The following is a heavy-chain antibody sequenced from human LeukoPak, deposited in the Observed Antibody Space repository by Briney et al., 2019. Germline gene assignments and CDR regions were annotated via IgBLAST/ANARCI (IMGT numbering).Heavy chain of an antibody. Sequence: PGGSLILSCAASGFTFSTYWMSWVRQAPGKGLEWVANIKQDGSEKYYVDSVKGRFTISRDRNTPYLQMNSLRAEDTAVYYCATLTTTQTYFNYWGQGTLVTVSS. D-gene: IGHD1-14*01. V-gene: IGHV3-7*05. CDR3: ATLTTTQTYFNY. J-gene: IGHJ4*02. CDR2: IKQDGSEK. CDR1: GFTFSTYW.